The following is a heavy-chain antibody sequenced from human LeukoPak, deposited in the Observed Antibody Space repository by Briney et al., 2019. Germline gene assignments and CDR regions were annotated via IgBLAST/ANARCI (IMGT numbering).Heavy chain of an antibody. CDR1: GFTFSGHS. J-gene: IGHJ3*02. CDR3: ARSAGYYYGDAFDI. D-gene: IGHD3-22*01. V-gene: IGHV3-21*01. Sequence: GGSLRLSCAASGFTFSGHSMNWVRQAPGKGLEGVSIISSSSYVYYADSVKGRFTTPRDNAKNSLYLQMNSLRADDTAVYYCARSAGYYYGDAFDIRGQGTMVTVSS. CDR2: ISSSSYV.